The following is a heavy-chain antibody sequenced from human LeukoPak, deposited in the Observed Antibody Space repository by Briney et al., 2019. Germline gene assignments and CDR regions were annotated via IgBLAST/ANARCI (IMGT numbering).Heavy chain of an antibody. CDR1: GGPFSHYY. CDR2: ITHTRRT. D-gene: IGHD3-22*01. CDR3: ARGYGIGVYYDSSGYLG. V-gene: IGHV4-34*01. Sequence: SETQSLTCAVSGGPFSHYYWNWIRQSPGKGLEWIGEITHTRRTNYNPVLRSRVTISVDTSKNQFSLKLSSVTAADTAVYYCARGYGIGVYYDSSGYLGWGQGTLVTVSS. J-gene: IGHJ4*02.